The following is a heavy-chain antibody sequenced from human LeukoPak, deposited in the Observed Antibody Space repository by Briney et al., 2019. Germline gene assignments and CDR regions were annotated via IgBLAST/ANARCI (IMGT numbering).Heavy chain of an antibody. CDR3: AKRYYQDSSGYLGSIDY. J-gene: IGHJ4*02. CDR2: IKQDGSEK. Sequence: PGGSLRLSCAASGFTFSSYWMSWVRQAPGKGLEWVANIKQDGSEKYYVDSVKGRFTISRDNSKNTLYLQMNSLRAEDTAVYFCAKRYYQDSSGYLGSIDYWGQGTLVTVSS. V-gene: IGHV3-7*03. D-gene: IGHD3-22*01. CDR1: GFTFSSYW.